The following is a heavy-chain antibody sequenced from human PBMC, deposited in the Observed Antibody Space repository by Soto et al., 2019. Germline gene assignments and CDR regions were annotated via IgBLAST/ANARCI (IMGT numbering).Heavy chain of an antibody. CDR2: IYYSGST. D-gene: IGHD6-19*01. V-gene: IGHV4-59*01. CDR1: GGSISSYY. J-gene: IGHJ3*02. Sequence: QVQLQESGPGLVKPSETLSLTCTVSGGSISSYYWSWIRQPPGKGLEWIGYIYYSGSTNYNPSLTSRVTISRDTSNNHSSLKRSSVTSADTAVYFCAGPGCRNAPDDAFHICVQGTIVTVSS. CDR3: AGPGCRNAPDDAFHI.